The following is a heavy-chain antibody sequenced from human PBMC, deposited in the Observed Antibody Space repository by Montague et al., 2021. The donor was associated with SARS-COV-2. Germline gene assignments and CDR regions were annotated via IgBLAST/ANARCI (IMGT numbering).Heavy chain of an antibody. CDR1: GFSLSTSGMC. V-gene: IGHV2-70*01. CDR2: SDWDDDK. Sequence: PALVKPTQTLTLTCTFSGFSLSTSGMCVSWIRQPPGKALEWLALSDWDDDKYYSTSLKTRLTISKDTSKNQVVLTMTNMDPVDTATYYCARIRDYDILTGSYSGFDHWGQGTLVTVSS. CDR3: ARIRDYDILTGSYSGFDH. D-gene: IGHD3-9*01. J-gene: IGHJ4*02.